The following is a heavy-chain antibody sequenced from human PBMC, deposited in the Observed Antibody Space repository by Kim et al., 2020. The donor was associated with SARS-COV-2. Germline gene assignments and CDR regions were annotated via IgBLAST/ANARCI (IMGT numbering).Heavy chain of an antibody. Sequence: SVKVSCKASGGTFSSYAISWVRQAPGQGLEWMGGIIPIFGTANYAQKFQGRVTITADESTSTAYMELSSLRSEDTAVYYCARDAAPRAYGDYRDYYYYGMDVRGQGTTVTVSS. V-gene: IGHV1-69*13. CDR1: GGTFSSYA. CDR2: IIPIFGTA. J-gene: IGHJ6*02. CDR3: ARDAAPRAYGDYRDYYYYGMDV. D-gene: IGHD4-17*01.